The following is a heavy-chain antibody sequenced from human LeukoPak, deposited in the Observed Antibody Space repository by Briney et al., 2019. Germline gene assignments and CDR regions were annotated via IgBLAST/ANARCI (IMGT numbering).Heavy chain of an antibody. CDR1: GFTFSSYA. CDR3: AKDATPLGYCSGGSCYSFDY. J-gene: IGHJ4*02. CDR2: ISGSGGST. Sequence: GGSLRLSCAASGFTFSSYAMSWVRQAPGKGLEWVSAISGSGGSTYYADSVKGRFTISRDNSKNTLYLQMNSLRAEDTAVYYCAKDATPLGYCSGGSCYSFDYWGQGTLVTVSS. V-gene: IGHV3-23*01. D-gene: IGHD2-15*01.